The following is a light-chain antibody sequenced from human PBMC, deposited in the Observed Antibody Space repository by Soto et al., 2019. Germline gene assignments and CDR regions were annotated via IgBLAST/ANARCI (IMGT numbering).Light chain of an antibody. V-gene: IGLV2-14*03. CDR2: DVS. CDR3: NSYAGTSYV. CDR1: SSDVGAYNY. J-gene: IGLJ1*01. Sequence: QSALTQSASVSGTPGQSITISCTGTSSDVGAYNYVSWYQQYPGKAPKLIIYDVSNRPSGVSCRFSGSKSGNTASLTISELQAEDEADYYCNSYAGTSYVFGTGTKLTVL.